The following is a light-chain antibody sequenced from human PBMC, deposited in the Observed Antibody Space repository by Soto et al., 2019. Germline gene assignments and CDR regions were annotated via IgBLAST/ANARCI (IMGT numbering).Light chain of an antibody. V-gene: IGKV1-5*03. Sequence: DIQMTQSPSTLSSSVGDRFIITFRASESISNWLAWYQQKPGKAPNLLIYKASSLKSGVPLRFSGSGSGTEFTLTINSLQPDDFATYYCQQYDTYWTFGQGTKVDI. CDR1: ESISNW. CDR3: QQYDTYWT. J-gene: IGKJ1*01. CDR2: KAS.